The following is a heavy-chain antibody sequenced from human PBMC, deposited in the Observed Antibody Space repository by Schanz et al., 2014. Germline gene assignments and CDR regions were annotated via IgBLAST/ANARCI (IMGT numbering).Heavy chain of an antibody. CDR2: ISSGSSYA. V-gene: IGHV3-48*01. Sequence: EVQLVESGGGLVQPGRSLRLSCAASGFTFSSYAMHWVRQAPGKGLEWVSDISSGSSYANYADSVKGRFTISRDNSENTLYLQMNSLRAEDTAVYYCAKDPSHGDYDYYFDYWGQGTLVTVSS. J-gene: IGHJ4*02. D-gene: IGHD3-22*01. CDR3: AKDPSHGDYDYYFDY. CDR1: GFTFSSYA.